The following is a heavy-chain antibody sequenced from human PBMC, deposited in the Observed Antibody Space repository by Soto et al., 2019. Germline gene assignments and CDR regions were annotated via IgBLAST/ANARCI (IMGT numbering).Heavy chain of an antibody. D-gene: IGHD5-18*01. J-gene: IGHJ5*02. CDR2: IIPIFGTA. V-gene: IGHV1-69*13. Sequence: SVKVSCKASGGTFSSYAISWVRQAPGQGLEWMGGIIPIFGTANYAQKFQGRVTITAGESTSTAYMELSSLRSEDTAVYYCARDGVDTAMVSHWFDPWGQGTLVTVSS. CDR3: ARDGVDTAMVSHWFDP. CDR1: GGTFSSYA.